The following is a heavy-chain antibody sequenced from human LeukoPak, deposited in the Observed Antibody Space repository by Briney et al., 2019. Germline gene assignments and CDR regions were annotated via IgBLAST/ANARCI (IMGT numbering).Heavy chain of an antibody. V-gene: IGHV3-9*01. D-gene: IGHD2-15*01. CDR2: ISWNSGSI. Sequence: GGSLRLSCAASGFTFDDYAIHWVRQAPGKGLEWVSSISWNSGSIGYADSVKGRFTISRVNAKNSLYLQMNSLRVEDTAVYYCAGRSGPDDYWGQGTLVTVSS. CDR3: AGRSGPDDY. J-gene: IGHJ4*02. CDR1: GFTFDDYA.